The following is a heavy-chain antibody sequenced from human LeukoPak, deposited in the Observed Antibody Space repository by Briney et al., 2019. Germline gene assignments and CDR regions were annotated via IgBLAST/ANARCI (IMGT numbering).Heavy chain of an antibody. CDR1: GGSFSGYY. V-gene: IGHV4-34*01. CDR3: ARGATVTTSVGYYFDY. Sequence: SETLSLTCAVYGGSFSGYYWSLIRQPPGKGLEWIGEINHSGSTNYNPSLKSRVTISVDTSKNQFSLKLSSVTAADTAVYYCARGATVTTSVGYYFDYWGQGTLVTVSS. CDR2: INHSGST. J-gene: IGHJ4*02. D-gene: IGHD4-17*01.